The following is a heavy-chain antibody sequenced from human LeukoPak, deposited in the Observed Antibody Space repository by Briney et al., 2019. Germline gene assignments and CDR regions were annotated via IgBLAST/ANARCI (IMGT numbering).Heavy chain of an antibody. V-gene: IGHV4-59*01. CDR1: GGPLGSYY. D-gene: IGHD5-24*01. Sequence: SETLSLTCTVSGGPLGSYYWGWIRQPPGEGLEWIGYIYYTGSTNYNPSLKSRVTISVDTSKNQFSLKMSAVTAADTAVYYCARGRDGYIFDFWGQGTLVTVSS. CDR2: IYYTGST. J-gene: IGHJ4*02. CDR3: ARGRDGYIFDF.